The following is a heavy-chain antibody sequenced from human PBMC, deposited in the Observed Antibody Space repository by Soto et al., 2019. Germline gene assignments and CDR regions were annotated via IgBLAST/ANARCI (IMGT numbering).Heavy chain of an antibody. V-gene: IGHV3-73*01. CDR2: IRSKANSYAT. D-gene: IGHD3-16*01. CDR1: GFTFSGSA. CDR3: TSQSLGVMYYFDY. J-gene: IGHJ4*02. Sequence: GGSLRLSCAASGFTFSGSAMHWVRQASGKGLEWVGRIRSKANSYATAYAASVKGRFTISRDDSKNTAYLQMNSLKTEDTAVYYCTSQSLGVMYYFDYWGQGTLVTVSS.